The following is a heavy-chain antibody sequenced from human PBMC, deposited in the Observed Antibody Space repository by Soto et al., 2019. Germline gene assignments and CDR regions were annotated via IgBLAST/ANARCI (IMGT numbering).Heavy chain of an antibody. Sequence: PSETLSLTCTVSGGSISSSSYYWGWIRQPPGKGLEWIGSIYYSGSTYYNPSLKSRVTISVDTSKNQFSLKLSSVTAADTAVYYCARLYGDYDGEYYFDYWGQGTLVTVSS. J-gene: IGHJ4*02. CDR3: ARLYGDYDGEYYFDY. D-gene: IGHD4-17*01. V-gene: IGHV4-39*01. CDR2: IYYSGST. CDR1: GGSISSSSYY.